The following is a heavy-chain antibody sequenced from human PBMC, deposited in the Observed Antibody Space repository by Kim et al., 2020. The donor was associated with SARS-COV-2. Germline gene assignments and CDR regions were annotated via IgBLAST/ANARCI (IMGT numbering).Heavy chain of an antibody. CDR3: VQAGGTTTVTAAGC. J-gene: IGHJ4*02. V-gene: IGHV3-23*01. Sequence: YAGSGKGRFTISRNNSKNTLFLQMNSLGGEDTAVYHCVQAGGTTTVTAAGCWGQGTLVTVSS. D-gene: IGHD4-17*01.